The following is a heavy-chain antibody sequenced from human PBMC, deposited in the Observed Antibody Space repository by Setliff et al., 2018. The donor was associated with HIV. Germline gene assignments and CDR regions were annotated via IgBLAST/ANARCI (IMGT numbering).Heavy chain of an antibody. J-gene: IGHJ3*02. V-gene: IGHV3-21*04. CDR1: GFLFNRYS. CDR3: AKVLVFGIDVFDI. Sequence: GGSLRLSCSASGFLFNRYSLNWVRQVPGRGPEWVASISNSSRYYWVKARYGDSVRGRFTISGDYAKNSVYLQMNSLRDEDTAVYYCAKVLVFGIDVFDIWGQGTMVTVSS. D-gene: IGHD3-10*02. CDR2: ISNSSRYY.